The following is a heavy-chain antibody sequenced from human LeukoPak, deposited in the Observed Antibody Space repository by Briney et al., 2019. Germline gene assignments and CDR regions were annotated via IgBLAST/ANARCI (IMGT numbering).Heavy chain of an antibody. CDR3: ARVRYCSSTSCTKAYFES. CDR2: IVDDGSGR. J-gene: IGHJ4*02. V-gene: IGHV3-74*01. D-gene: IGHD2-2*01. Sequence: GGLRLSCAVSGVTFSNYYMHWVRQAPGKGLVWVSRIVDDGSGRTYSDYVKGRLTISRDNAKNTLYLQMNSLRVEDTAVYYCARVRYCSSTSCTKAYFESWGQGTLVTVSS. CDR1: GVTFSNYY.